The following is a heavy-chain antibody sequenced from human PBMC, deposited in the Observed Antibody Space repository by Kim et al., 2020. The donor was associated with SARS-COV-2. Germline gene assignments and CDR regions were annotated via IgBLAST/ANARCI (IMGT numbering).Heavy chain of an antibody. V-gene: IGHV3-48*02. CDR2: STTI. CDR3: AREGGLDY. J-gene: IGHJ4*02. Sequence: STTIYYADSVKGRFTISRDNAKNSLFLQMNSLRDEDTAVYYCAREGGLDYWGQGTLVTVSS. D-gene: IGHD3-16*01.